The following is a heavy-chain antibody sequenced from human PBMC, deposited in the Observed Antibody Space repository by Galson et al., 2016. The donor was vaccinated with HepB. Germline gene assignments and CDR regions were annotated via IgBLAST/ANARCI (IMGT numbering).Heavy chain of an antibody. J-gene: IGHJ4*02. V-gene: IGHV2-70*01. CDR3: ARTHYSDFKYFDY. Sequence: DKSYRASLKTRLTISKDTSKNQVVLTMTNMDPMDTATYYCARTHYSDFKYFDYWGRGTLVTVSS. D-gene: IGHD4-11*01. CDR2: DK.